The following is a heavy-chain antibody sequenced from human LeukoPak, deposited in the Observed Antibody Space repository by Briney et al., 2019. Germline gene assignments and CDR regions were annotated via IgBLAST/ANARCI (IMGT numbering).Heavy chain of an antibody. CDR3: ARGNAHALDI. V-gene: IGHV3-74*01. CDR2: INTDESGT. CDR1: RFTFSSYW. Sequence: PGGSLRLSCAASRFTFSSYWMHWVRQAPGKGLVWVSRINTDESGTSYADSVKGRFTISRDNVKNTLYLQMNSLRAEDTAVYYCARGNAHALDIWGQGTMVTVSS. D-gene: IGHD1-1*01. J-gene: IGHJ3*02.